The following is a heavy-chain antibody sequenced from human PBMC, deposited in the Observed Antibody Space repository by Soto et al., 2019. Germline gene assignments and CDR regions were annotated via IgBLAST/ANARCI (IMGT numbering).Heavy chain of an antibody. CDR2: IYHSGST. V-gene: IGHV4-38-2*01. D-gene: IGHD3-3*01. CDR3: ARTWSNYDFWEV. Sequence: PSETLSLTCDVSGSSISSGYYWGWIRQPPGKGLEWIGSIYHSGSTSYKSSLKSRVTISVDTSKNQFSLKLRSVTAADTAVYYCARTWSNYDFWEVWGQGSTVTVSS. CDR1: GSSISSGYY. J-gene: IGHJ6*02.